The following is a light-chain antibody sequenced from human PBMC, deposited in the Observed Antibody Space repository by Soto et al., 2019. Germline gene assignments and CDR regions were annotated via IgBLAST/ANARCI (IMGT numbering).Light chain of an antibody. CDR2: DVN. V-gene: IGLV2-11*01. CDR1: NNDVGFYNY. J-gene: IGLJ2*01. CDR3: SSFAGSNTV. Sequence: QSALTQPRSVSGSPGQSVTISCTGTNNDVGFYNYVSWYQQQLGKAPKLLIYDVNKRPSGVPPRFSGSKSGNTASLTVSGLQAEDEADYYCSSFAGSNTVFGGGTKLTVL.